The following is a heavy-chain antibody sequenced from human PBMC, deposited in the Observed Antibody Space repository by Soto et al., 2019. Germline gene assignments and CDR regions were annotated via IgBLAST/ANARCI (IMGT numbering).Heavy chain of an antibody. CDR1: GFTFDDYA. J-gene: IGHJ4*02. CDR3: VRGMWSGSDDY. V-gene: IGHV3-9*01. Sequence: EVQLVESGGGLVQPGRSLRLSCEASGFTFDDYAFHWVRQTPGKGLEWVAGITWNSGKIDYADSVKGRFTISRDNAKSSLDLQMDSLRPEDTALYYGVRGMWSGSDDYWGQGTLVTVSS. D-gene: IGHD3-3*01. CDR2: ITWNSGKI.